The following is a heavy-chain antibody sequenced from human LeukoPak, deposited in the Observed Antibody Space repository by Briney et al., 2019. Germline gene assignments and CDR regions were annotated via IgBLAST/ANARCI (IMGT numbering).Heavy chain of an antibody. CDR2: IFSGGST. J-gene: IGHJ4*02. V-gene: IGHV3-53*01. CDR3: ARIPYSGSYS. D-gene: IGHD1-26*01. CDR1: GFSVRSAH. Sequence: GGSLRLSCAASGFSVRSAHMHWVRQAPGKGLEWVSVIFSGGSTAYADSVKGRFTISRDNAKNTLYLQMNSLRAEDTAVYYCARIPYSGSYSWGQGTLVTVSS.